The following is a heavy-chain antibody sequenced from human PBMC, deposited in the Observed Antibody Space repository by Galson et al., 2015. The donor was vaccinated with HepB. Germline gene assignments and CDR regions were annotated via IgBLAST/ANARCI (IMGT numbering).Heavy chain of an antibody. Sequence: SLRLSCAASGFRFNIYDMSWVRQAPGKGLEWVSGITNGGGSRYYAEPGKGRFTISRDNSKNTVFLQMSSLRAEDTAIYYCAKGAYMSSYSLYGMDAWGQGTTVIVSS. CDR2: ITNGGGSR. J-gene: IGHJ6*02. D-gene: IGHD6-6*01. CDR1: GFRFNIYD. V-gene: IGHV3-23*01. CDR3: AKGAYMSSYSLYGMDA.